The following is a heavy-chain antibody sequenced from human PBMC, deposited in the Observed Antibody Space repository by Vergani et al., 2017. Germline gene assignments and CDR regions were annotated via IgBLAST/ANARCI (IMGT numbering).Heavy chain of an antibody. CDR3: ASGHGAVAGTEGFDY. CDR2: ISGSGGST. CDR1: GFTFSSYA. J-gene: IGHJ4*02. V-gene: IGHV3-23*01. D-gene: IGHD6-19*01. Sequence: EVQLLESGGGLVQPGGSLRLSCAASGFTFSSYAMGWVRQAPGKGLEWVSAISGSGGSTYYADSVKGRFTISRDNSKNTLYLQMNSLRAEDTAVYYCASGHGAVAGTEGFDYWGQGTLVTVSS.